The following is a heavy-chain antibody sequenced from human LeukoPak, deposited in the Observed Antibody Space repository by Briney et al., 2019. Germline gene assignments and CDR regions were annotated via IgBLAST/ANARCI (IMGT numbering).Heavy chain of an antibody. D-gene: IGHD3-3*01. Sequence: GGSLRLSCAASGFTFSSYAMSWVRQAPGKGLEWVSAISGSGGSTYYADSVKGRFTISRDNSKNTLYLQMNSLRAEDTAVYYCAKDRIFGVVTSTYYFDYWGQGTLVTVSS. CDR3: AKDRIFGVVTSTYYFDY. V-gene: IGHV3-23*01. CDR2: ISGSGGST. CDR1: GFTFSSYA. J-gene: IGHJ4*02.